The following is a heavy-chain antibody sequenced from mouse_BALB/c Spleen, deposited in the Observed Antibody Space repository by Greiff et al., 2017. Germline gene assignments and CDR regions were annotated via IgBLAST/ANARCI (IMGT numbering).Heavy chain of an antibody. CDR2: IWGDGST. CDR1: GFSLTGYG. V-gene: IGHV2-6-7*01. J-gene: IGHJ4*01. CDR3: ARGTVVERYYAMDY. Sequence: VHLVESGPGLVAPSQSLSITCTVSGFSLTGYGANWVRQPPGKGLEWLGMIWGDGSTDYNSALKSRLSISKDNSKSQVFLKMNSLQTDDTARYYCARGTVVERYYAMDYWGQGTSVTVSS. D-gene: IGHD1-1*01.